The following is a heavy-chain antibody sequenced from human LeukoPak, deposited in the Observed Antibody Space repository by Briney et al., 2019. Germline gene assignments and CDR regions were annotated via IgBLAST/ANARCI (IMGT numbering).Heavy chain of an antibody. J-gene: IGHJ4*02. CDR1: EFRFNTYC. CDR3: ARDTLGEGEDANYAVYYFDY. V-gene: IGHV3-7*01. D-gene: IGHD4/OR15-4a*01. Sequence: GGSLSLSCAAAEFRFNTYCVSWVRQATGKGLEWVANTKQHGSEKYYPSSVKRRFTNSRDNGKNSLDLQMNSLRADDTAVYYCARDTLGEGEDANYAVYYFDYWGQGTVVTVSS. CDR2: TKQHGSEK.